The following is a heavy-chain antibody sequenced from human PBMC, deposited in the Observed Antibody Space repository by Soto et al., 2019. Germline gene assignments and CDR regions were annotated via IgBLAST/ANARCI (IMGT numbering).Heavy chain of an antibody. CDR3: ANLYYDTSENLDY. J-gene: IGHJ4*02. D-gene: IGHD3-22*01. Sequence: PGGSLRLSCAASGFSVSSSHMIWVRQAPGKGLEWVSVIYSGGATYYAVSVKGRFTISRDNSKNTLYLQMNSLRAEDTAVYYCANLYYDTSENLDYRGQGTQVTVSS. CDR1: GFSVSSSH. V-gene: IGHV3-53*05. CDR2: IYSGGAT.